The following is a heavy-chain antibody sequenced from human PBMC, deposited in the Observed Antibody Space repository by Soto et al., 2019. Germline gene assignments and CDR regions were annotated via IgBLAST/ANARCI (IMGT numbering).Heavy chain of an antibody. D-gene: IGHD6-19*01. CDR1: GFTFSSYA. V-gene: IGHV3-23*01. CDR3: ARRTSGWYLDY. J-gene: IGHJ4*02. Sequence: EVQLLESGGGLVQPGGSLRLSCAASGFTFSSYAMSWVRQAPGKGLEWVSVISVGGDSTYYADSVKGRFTISRDNSKNTLYLQMNSLRAADTAVYYCARRTSGWYLDYWGQGTLVTVSS. CDR2: ISVGGDST.